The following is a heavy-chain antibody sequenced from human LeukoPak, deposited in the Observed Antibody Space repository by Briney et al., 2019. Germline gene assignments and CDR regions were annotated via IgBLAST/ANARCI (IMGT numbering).Heavy chain of an antibody. D-gene: IGHD3-22*01. CDR3: ANPKGYYDSSALIGGY. CDR2: IRYDGSNK. Sequence: GGSLRLSCAASGFTFSSHGMHWVRQAPGKGLEWVAFIRYDGSNKYYADSVKGRFTISRDNSKNTLYLQMNSLRAEDTAVYYCANPKGYYDSSALIGGYWGQGTLVTVSS. CDR1: GFTFSSHG. J-gene: IGHJ4*02. V-gene: IGHV3-30*02.